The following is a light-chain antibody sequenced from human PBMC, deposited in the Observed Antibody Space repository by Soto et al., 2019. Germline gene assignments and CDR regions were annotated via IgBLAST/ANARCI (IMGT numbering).Light chain of an antibody. CDR3: QQYNNWPPVT. J-gene: IGKJ4*01. CDR2: GAS. Sequence: EIVMTQSPATLSVSPGERATLSCRASQSVSSNLVWYQQKPGQPPMLLNYGASTSATGIPAMFSGSGAGTEFTLTISSLQSEDFAVDYCQQYNNWPPVTFGGGTKVEIK. CDR1: QSVSSN. V-gene: IGKV3-15*01.